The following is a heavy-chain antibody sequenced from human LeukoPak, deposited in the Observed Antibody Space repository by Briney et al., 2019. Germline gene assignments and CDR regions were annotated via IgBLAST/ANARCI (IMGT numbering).Heavy chain of an antibody. CDR1: GGTFSSYA. CDR3: ARDSARERGLWFDP. J-gene: IGHJ5*02. D-gene: IGHD3-16*01. V-gene: IGHV1-69*06. CDR2: IIPIFGTA. Sequence: SVKVSCKASGGTFSSYAISWVRQAPGQGLEWMGGIIPIFGTANYAQKFQGRVTITADKSTSTAYMELSSLRSGDTAVYYCARDSARERGLWFDPWGQGTLVTVSS.